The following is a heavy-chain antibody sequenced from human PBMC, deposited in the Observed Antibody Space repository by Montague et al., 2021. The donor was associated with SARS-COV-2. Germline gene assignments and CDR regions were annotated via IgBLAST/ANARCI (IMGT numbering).Heavy chain of an antibody. CDR3: AREFRIELWQTNWYFGL. CDR2: FDHSGNT. Sequence: SETLSLTCSGPCGGTRAHYGSWLVRTPVTGLYCIGTFDHSGNTKYNPSLKSRATISVDTSKNQFALRLSSVTAADTAVYYCAREFRIELWQTNWYFGLWGRGTLVTVSS. D-gene: IGHD3-16*01. V-gene: IGHV4-59*11. J-gene: IGHJ2*01. CDR1: CGGTRAHY.